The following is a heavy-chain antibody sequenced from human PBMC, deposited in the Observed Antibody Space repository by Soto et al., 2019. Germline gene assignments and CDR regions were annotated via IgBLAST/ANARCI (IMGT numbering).Heavy chain of an antibody. CDR3: AKVRYSSPMGYYYGMDV. D-gene: IGHD6-19*01. CDR2: IIPISGTA. Sequence: QAQLEQSGGEVKKPGSSVKVSCKASRVAFSKFIVTWVRQAPGLGLEWVGGIIPISGTANYAQKSQGRVTITADESTSTSYMEVNNLRSEDTAVYYCAKVRYSSPMGYYYGMDVWGQGTTVTVSS. CDR1: RVAFSKFI. J-gene: IGHJ6*02. V-gene: IGHV1-69*01.